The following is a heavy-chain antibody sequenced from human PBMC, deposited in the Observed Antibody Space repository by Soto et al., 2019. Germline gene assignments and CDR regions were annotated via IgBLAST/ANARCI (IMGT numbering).Heavy chain of an antibody. CDR1: GYIFTSYD. J-gene: IGHJ3*02. CDR3: ARSLAFRSGWVQDAFDI. CDR2: MNPNSGNT. V-gene: IGHV1-8*01. Sequence: GASVKVSCKASGYIFTSYDINWVRQATGQGLEWMGWMNPNSGNTGYAQKFQGRVTMTRNTSISTAYMELSSLRSEDTAVYYCARSLAFRSGWVQDAFDIWGQGTMVTVSS. D-gene: IGHD6-19*01.